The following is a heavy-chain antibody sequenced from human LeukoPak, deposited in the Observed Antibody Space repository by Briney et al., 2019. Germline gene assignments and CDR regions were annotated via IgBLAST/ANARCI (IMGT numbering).Heavy chain of an antibody. Sequence: SETLSLTCTVSGGSISSYYWSWIRQPPGKGLEWIGYIYYSGSTNYNPSLKSRVSVSVDTSKNQFSLKLSSVTAADTAVYFCARAHYYDSSGYHYWPFDIWGQGTMVTVSS. J-gene: IGHJ3*02. CDR1: GGSISSYY. CDR2: IYYSGST. CDR3: ARAHYYDSSGYHYWPFDI. D-gene: IGHD3-22*01. V-gene: IGHV4-59*12.